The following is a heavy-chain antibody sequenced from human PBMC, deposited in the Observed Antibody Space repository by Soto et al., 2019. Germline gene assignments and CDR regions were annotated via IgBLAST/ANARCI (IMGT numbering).Heavy chain of an antibody. D-gene: IGHD1-7*01. V-gene: IGHV1-69*13. CDR3: ARGEVELSSPPGYYYGMDV. Sequence: GASVKVSCKASGGTFSSYAISWVRQAPGQGLEWMGGIIPIFGTANYAQKFQGRVTITADESTSTAYMELSSLRSEDTAVYYCARGEVELSSPPGYYYGMDVWGQGTTVTV. J-gene: IGHJ6*02. CDR2: IIPIFGTA. CDR1: GGTFSSYA.